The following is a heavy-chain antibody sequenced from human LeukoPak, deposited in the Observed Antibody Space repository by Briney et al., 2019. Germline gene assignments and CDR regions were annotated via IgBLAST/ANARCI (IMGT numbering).Heavy chain of an antibody. J-gene: IGHJ4*02. D-gene: IGHD1-26*01. CDR1: GFTFSNYW. CDR2: IKQDGSER. V-gene: IGHV3-7*01. CDR3: VRYGGSYYFDN. Sequence: GGSLRLSCAASGFTFSNYWMSWVRQAPGKGLEWVANIKQDGSERYYVDSVKGRFTISRDNAKNSLYLQMNSPRAEDTAVYYCVRYGGSYYFDNWGQGTLVTVSS.